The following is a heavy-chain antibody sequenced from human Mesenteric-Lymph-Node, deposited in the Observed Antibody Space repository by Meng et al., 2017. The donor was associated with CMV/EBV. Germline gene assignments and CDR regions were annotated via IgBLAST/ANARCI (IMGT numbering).Heavy chain of an antibody. D-gene: IGHD4-17*01. CDR1: GFSFSGFY. V-gene: IGHV3-11*04. CDR2: ISVRGTTI. Sequence: GESLKISCAASGFSFSGFYMSWVRQAPGRGLEWVSYISVRGTTIFYADSVKGRFTISRDDAENSLYLQMNALTAEDTAVYYCAKDWSLTYGDSLSWGQGTLVTVSS. J-gene: IGHJ5*02. CDR3: AKDWSLTYGDSLS.